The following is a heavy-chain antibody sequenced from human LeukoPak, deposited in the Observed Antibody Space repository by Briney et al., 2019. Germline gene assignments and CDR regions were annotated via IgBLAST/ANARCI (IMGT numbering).Heavy chain of an antibody. V-gene: IGHV3-23*01. CDR1: GFTFSSYA. D-gene: IGHD2-2*01. J-gene: IGHJ4*02. Sequence: GGSLRLSCAASGFTFSSYAMSWVRQAPGKGLKWVSAISGSGGSTYYADSVKGRFTISRDNSKNTLYLQMNSLGAEDTAVYYCAKDIVVVPAAMSGGDYWGQGTLVTVSS. CDR2: ISGSGGST. CDR3: AKDIVVVPAAMSGGDY.